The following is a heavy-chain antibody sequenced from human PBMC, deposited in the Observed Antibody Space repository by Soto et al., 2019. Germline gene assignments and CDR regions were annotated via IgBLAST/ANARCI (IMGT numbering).Heavy chain of an antibody. D-gene: IGHD5-12*01. CDR1: GESFIGYY. Sequence: PSLTGAVYGESFIGYYWTWIRQPPGKGLEWIGEINHRGSTNYNPSLKSRVTISIDTSKNQFSLKLTSVTVADTSVYYCARKDIVTTNWFDPWGQGTLVTVSS. J-gene: IGHJ5*02. CDR3: ARKDIVTTNWFDP. CDR2: INHRGST. V-gene: IGHV4-34*01.